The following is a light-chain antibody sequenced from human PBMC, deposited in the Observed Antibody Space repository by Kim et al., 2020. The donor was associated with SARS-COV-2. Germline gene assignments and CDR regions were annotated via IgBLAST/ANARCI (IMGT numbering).Light chain of an antibody. Sequence: STGERGTLACRASQSVSSRHLAWYQQKPGQAPRLLIYSTSTRATGIPDRFSGSGTGTDFSLTISRLEPEDFAVYYCHQYVTIPRTFGQGTKVDIK. J-gene: IGKJ1*01. CDR3: HQYVTIPRT. CDR1: QSVSSRH. V-gene: IGKV3-20*01. CDR2: STS.